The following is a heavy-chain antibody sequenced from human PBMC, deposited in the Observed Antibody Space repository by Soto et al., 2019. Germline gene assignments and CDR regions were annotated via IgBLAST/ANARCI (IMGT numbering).Heavy chain of an antibody. D-gene: IGHD7-27*01. Sequence: GESLKISCAASGFTFSNFWMTWVRQAPGKGLEWVATINKDGSEKNNVDSVKGRFTISRDNAKNSLYLQMSSLRVEDTAVYYCARLLGISTDDFWGQGALVTVSS. J-gene: IGHJ4*02. CDR1: GFTFSNFW. CDR2: INKDGSEK. CDR3: ARLLGISTDDF. V-gene: IGHV3-7*01.